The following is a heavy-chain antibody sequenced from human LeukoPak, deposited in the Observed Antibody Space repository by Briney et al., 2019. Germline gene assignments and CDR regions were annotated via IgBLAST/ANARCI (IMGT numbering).Heavy chain of an antibody. CDR1: GYTFTGYY. D-gene: IGHD3-10*01. Sequence: ASVKVSCKASGYTFTGYYMHWVRQAAGQRLEWMGWINAGNGNTKYSQKFQGRVTITRDTSASTAYMELSSLRSEDTAVYYCARDRYYGSGMYWGQGTLVTVSS. CDR3: ARDRYYGSGMY. J-gene: IGHJ4*02. CDR2: INAGNGNT. V-gene: IGHV1-3*01.